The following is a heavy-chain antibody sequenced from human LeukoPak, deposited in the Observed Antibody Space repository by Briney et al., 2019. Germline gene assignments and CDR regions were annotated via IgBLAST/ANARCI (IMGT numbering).Heavy chain of an antibody. CDR2: IYYSGNT. Sequence: PSETLSLTCSVSGGSISNYYWSWIRQPPGKGLEWLGYIYYSGNTRYNPSLKSRVTISVDTPRNQFSLRLSSVTVADTATYYCARVLDHGYSDYWGQGTLVTVSS. CDR1: GGSISNYY. J-gene: IGHJ4*02. V-gene: IGHV4-59*01. D-gene: IGHD2-21*01. CDR3: ARVLDHGYSDY.